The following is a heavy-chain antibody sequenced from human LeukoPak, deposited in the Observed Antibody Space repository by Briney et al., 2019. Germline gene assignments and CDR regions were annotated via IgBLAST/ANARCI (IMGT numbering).Heavy chain of an antibody. CDR1: GFTFSDYY. Sequence: GGSLRLSCAASGFTFSDYYMSWIRQAPGKGLEWVSYISSSGSTIYYADSVKGRFTISRDNAKNSLYLQMNSLRAEDTAVYYCARDRGTYDILTGYSYNWFDPWGQGTLVTVSS. CDR2: ISSSGSTI. V-gene: IGHV3-11*01. J-gene: IGHJ5*02. CDR3: ARDRGTYDILTGYSYNWFDP. D-gene: IGHD3-9*01.